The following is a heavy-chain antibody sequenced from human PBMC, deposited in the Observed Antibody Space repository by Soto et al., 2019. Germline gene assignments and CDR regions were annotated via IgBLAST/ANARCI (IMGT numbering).Heavy chain of an antibody. CDR1: GTTYG. J-gene: IGHJ4*02. V-gene: IGHV1-18*04. Sequence: ASVKVSCKAAGTTYGISWVRQAPGQGLEWMGWISLHNDNRNNAPKLQGRVTMTRDTSTSTVYMELSSLRSEDTAVYYCARGSPGNGDFVPEFDYWGQGTLVTVSS. D-gene: IGHD4-17*01. CDR3: ARGSPGNGDFVPEFDY. CDR2: ISLHNDNR.